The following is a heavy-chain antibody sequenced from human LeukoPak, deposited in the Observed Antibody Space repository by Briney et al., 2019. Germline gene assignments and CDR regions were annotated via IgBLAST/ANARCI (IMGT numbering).Heavy chain of an antibody. Sequence: PGGSLRLSCAASGFTFSSYGMHWVRQAPGKGLEWVAVISYDGSNKYYADSVKGRFTISRDNSKNTLYLQMNSLRAEDTAVYYCAKGPTMEEFDYWGQGTLVTVSS. CDR2: ISYDGSNK. D-gene: IGHD3-10*01. V-gene: IGHV3-30*18. CDR1: GFTFSSYG. J-gene: IGHJ4*02. CDR3: AKGPTMEEFDY.